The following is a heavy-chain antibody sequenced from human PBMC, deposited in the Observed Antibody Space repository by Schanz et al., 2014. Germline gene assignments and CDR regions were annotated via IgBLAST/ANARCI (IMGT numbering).Heavy chain of an antibody. D-gene: IGHD3-10*01. V-gene: IGHV3-15*01. J-gene: IGHJ4*02. CDR1: GFTLNNAW. CDR2: IKSKTDGGTR. CDR3: TADLWFGAVWGVW. Sequence: EVQLVESGGGLVKPGGSLRLSCATSGFTLNNAWMNWVRQAPGKGLQWVARIKSKTDGGTRDYAAPVKGRFTISTDDSKNTVYLQMNGLQPEDTAVYYCTADLWFGAVWGVWWGQGTLVTVSS.